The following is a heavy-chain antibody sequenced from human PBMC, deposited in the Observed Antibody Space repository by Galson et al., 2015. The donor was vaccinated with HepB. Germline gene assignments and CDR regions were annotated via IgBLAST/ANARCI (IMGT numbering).Heavy chain of an antibody. J-gene: IGHJ1*01. CDR3: AKDGGPYTRYFQH. D-gene: IGHD3-16*01. CDR1: GFTFSSYG. Sequence: SLRLSCAASGFTFSSYGMHWVRQAPGKGLEWVAFIRYDGSNKYYADSVKGRFTISRDNSKNTLYLQMNSLRAEDTAVYYCAKDGGPYTRYFQHWGQGTLVTVSS. CDR2: IRYDGSNK. V-gene: IGHV3-30*02.